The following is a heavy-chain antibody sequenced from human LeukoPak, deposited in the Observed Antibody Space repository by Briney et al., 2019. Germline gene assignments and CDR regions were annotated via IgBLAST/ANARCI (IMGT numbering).Heavy chain of an antibody. Sequence: PSETLSLTCAVYGGSFSGYYWSWIRQPPGKGLEWIGEINHSGSTNYNPSLKSRVTISVDTSKNQFSLKLSSVTAADTAVYYCAKLPVAGTVFDYWGQGTLVTVSS. V-gene: IGHV4-34*01. CDR2: INHSGST. CDR1: GGSFSGYY. J-gene: IGHJ4*02. D-gene: IGHD6-19*01. CDR3: AKLPVAGTVFDY.